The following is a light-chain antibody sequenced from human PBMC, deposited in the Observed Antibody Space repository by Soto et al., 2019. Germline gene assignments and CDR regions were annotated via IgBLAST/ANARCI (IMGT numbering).Light chain of an antibody. Sequence: DIQMTHSPSSLSASVGYTVTITFRASQSISSYLNWYQQKPGKAPNLLIYTASSLQSGVPSRFSGSGSGTDFTLTISSLQPEDFATYYCQQSYSTPITFGQGTRLEIK. V-gene: IGKV1-39*01. CDR3: QQSYSTPIT. J-gene: IGKJ5*01. CDR2: TAS. CDR1: QSISSY.